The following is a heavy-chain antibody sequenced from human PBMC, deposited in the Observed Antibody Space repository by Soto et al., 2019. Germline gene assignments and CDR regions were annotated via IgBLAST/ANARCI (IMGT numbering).Heavy chain of an antibody. V-gene: IGHV4-4*02. J-gene: IGHJ6*03. D-gene: IGHD6-6*01. CDR3: AREGGIAARAAYYYYMDV. CDR1: SGFISSSNW. Sequence: SETLSLTCAVSSGFISSSNWLSWVRQPPGKGLEWIGEIYHSGSTNYNPSLKSRVTISVDKSKNQFSLKLSSVTAADTAVYYFAREGGIAARAAYYYYMDVWGKGTTVTVSS. CDR2: IYHSGST.